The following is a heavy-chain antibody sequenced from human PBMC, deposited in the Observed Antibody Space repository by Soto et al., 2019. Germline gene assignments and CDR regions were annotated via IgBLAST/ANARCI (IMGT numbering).Heavy chain of an antibody. J-gene: IGHJ6*02. D-gene: IGHD2-2*02. CDR3: ARDLVVVVPAAIRYYYGMDV. CDR1: GGTFSSYA. Sequence: GASVKVSCKASGGTFSSYAISWVRQAPGQGLEWMGGIIPIFGTANYAQKFQGRVTITADESTSTAYMELSSLRSEGTAVYYCARDLVVVVPAAIRYYYGMDVWGQGTTVT. V-gene: IGHV1-69*13. CDR2: IIPIFGTA.